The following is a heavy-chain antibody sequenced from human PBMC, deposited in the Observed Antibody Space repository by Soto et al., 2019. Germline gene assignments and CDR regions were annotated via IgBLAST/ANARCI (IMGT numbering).Heavy chain of an antibody. J-gene: IGHJ5*02. CDR3: TRDPVGGNWFDP. V-gene: IGHV1-18*01. D-gene: IGHD1-26*01. CDR1: GYTFTSYG. Sequence: QVQLVQSGVEVKKPGASVKVSCKASGYTFTSYGISWVRQAPGQGLEWMGWTNPYNGNTNYAQKLQGRXTMTTDTSTSTAYMELRSLRSDDTAVYYCTRDPVGGNWFDPWGQGTLVTVSS. CDR2: TNPYNGNT.